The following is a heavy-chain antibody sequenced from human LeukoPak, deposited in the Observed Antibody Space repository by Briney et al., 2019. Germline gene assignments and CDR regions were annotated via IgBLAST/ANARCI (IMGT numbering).Heavy chain of an antibody. J-gene: IGHJ5*02. Sequence: ASVRVSCKASGYTFTGYYMHWVRQAPGQGLEWMGWINPNSGGTNYAQKFQGRVTMTRDTSISTAYMELSRLRSDDTAVYYCAREWELLHEDWFDPWGQGTLVTVSS. D-gene: IGHD1-26*01. V-gene: IGHV1-2*02. CDR1: GYTFTGYY. CDR3: AREWELLHEDWFDP. CDR2: INPNSGGT.